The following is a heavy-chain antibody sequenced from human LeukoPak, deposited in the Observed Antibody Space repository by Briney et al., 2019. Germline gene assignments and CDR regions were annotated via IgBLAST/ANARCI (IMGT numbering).Heavy chain of an antibody. D-gene: IGHD6-19*01. Sequence: PGGSLRLSCAASGFTFRKYAMTWVRQAPGKGLEWVSGISDSGDTTYYADSVKGRFTISRDNSKNTLYLQMNSLRAEDTALYYCAKVGAAGIAVVLVDYWGQGTLVTISS. CDR1: GFTFRKYA. V-gene: IGHV3-23*01. CDR3: AKVGAAGIAVVLVDY. J-gene: IGHJ4*02. CDR2: ISDSGDTT.